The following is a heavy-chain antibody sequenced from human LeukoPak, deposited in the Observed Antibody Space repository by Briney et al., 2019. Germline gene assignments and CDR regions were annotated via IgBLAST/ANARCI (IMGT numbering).Heavy chain of an antibody. D-gene: IGHD6-13*01. Sequence: PGGSLRLSCAASGFTFDDYAMHWVRQAPGKGLEWVSLISWDGGRTYYADSMKGRFTISRDNSKNSLFLQMNSLRAEDTALYYCAKDKVAAAGAYFYYYIDAWGKGTTVTVSS. J-gene: IGHJ6*03. V-gene: IGHV3-43D*03. CDR1: GFTFDDYA. CDR3: AKDKVAAAGAYFYYYIDA. CDR2: ISWDGGRT.